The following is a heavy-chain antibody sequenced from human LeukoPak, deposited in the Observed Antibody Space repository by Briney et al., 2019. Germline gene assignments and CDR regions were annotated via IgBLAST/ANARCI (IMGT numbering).Heavy chain of an antibody. CDR1: GFTFSSYS. CDR3: ARESFVGEFSYFDY. J-gene: IGHJ4*02. CDR2: ISSSSSYI. D-gene: IGHD3-10*01. V-gene: IGHV3-21*01. Sequence: GGSLRLSCAASGFTFSSYSMNWVRQAPGKGLEWVSSISSSSSYIYYADSVKGRFTISRDDAKNSLYLQVNSLRAEDTAVYYCARESFVGEFSYFDYWGQGTLVTVSS.